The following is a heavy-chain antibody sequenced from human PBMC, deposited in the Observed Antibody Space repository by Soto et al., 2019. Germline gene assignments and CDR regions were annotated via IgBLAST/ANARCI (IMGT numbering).Heavy chain of an antibody. CDR2: INHSGST. Sequence: SQTLSLTCAVYGGSFSGYYWSWIRQPPGKGLEWIGEINHSGSTNYNPSLKSRVTISVDTSKNQFSLKLSSVTAADTAVYYCARARTYRSGDSGYWGQGTLVTVSS. CDR3: ARARTYRSGDSGY. J-gene: IGHJ4*02. CDR1: GGSFSGYY. V-gene: IGHV4-34*01. D-gene: IGHD6-19*01.